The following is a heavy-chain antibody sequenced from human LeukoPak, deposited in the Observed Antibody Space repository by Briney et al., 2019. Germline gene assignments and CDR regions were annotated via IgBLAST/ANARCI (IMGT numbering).Heavy chain of an antibody. D-gene: IGHD6-13*01. CDR2: IYPGDSDA. CDR1: GYSFTTYW. Sequence: GESLKISCTGFGYSFTTYWIGWVRQMPGKGLEWMGIIYPGDSDARYSPSLQGQVTISVDKSISTAYLQWSSLKASDTAMYYCARPIAPAGTDLGYWGQGTLVTVSS. CDR3: ARPIAPAGTDLGY. J-gene: IGHJ4*02. V-gene: IGHV5-51*01.